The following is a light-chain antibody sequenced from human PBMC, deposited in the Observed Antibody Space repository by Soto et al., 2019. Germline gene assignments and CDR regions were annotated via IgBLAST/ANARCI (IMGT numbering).Light chain of an antibody. J-gene: IGLJ1*01. V-gene: IGLV1-44*01. CDR2: SND. Sequence: QSVLTQPPSAFGTPGQRVTISCSGSSSNIGINSVSWYQQLPGTAPKLLIYSNDQRPSGVPGRFSGSKSGTSASLAISWLQSGDEADYYCAAWDDSLNGYVFGTGTRSPS. CDR3: AAWDDSLNGYV. CDR1: SSNIGINS.